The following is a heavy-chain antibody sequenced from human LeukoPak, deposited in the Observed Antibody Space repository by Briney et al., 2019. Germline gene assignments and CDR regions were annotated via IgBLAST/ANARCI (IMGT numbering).Heavy chain of an antibody. J-gene: IGHJ6*03. CDR3: TTPGSGLKNYYYYYYMDV. CDR2: IKSKTDGGTT. Sequence: PGGSLRLSCAASGFTFSNAWMSWVRQAPGKGLEWVGRIKSKTDGGTTDYAAPVKGRFTISRDDSKNTLYLQMNSLKTEDTAVYYCTTPGSGLKNYYYYYYMDVWGKGTTVTVSS. D-gene: IGHD6-19*01. V-gene: IGHV3-15*01. CDR1: GFTFSNAW.